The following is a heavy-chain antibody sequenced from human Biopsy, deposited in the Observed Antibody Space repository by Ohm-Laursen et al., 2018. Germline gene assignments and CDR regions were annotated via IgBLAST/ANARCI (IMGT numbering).Heavy chain of an antibody. J-gene: IGHJ3*01. D-gene: IGHD1-26*01. CDR1: VFAFNLYE. Sequence: SLRLSCSASVFAFNLYEMNWDRQAPGKGMEWISYIYGGGSPVSYADSVKGRFTISRDNAQNSLYLHMNSLRAEDTAVYYCARLNSETYDASDLWGQGTMVIVSS. CDR2: IYGGGSPV. CDR3: ARLNSETYDASDL. V-gene: IGHV3-48*03.